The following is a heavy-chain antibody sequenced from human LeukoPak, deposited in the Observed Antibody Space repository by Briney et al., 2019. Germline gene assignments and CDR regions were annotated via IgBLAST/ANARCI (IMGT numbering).Heavy chain of an antibody. D-gene: IGHD6-13*01. CDR1: GGTFSSYA. CDR2: IIPIFGTA. J-gene: IGHJ4*02. CDR3: ARDHPPGIAAERALYYFDY. V-gene: IGHV1-69*13. Sequence: SVKVSCKASGGTFSSYAISWVRQAPGQGLEWMGGIIPIFGTANYAQKFQGRVTITADESTSTAYMELSSLRSEDTAVYYCARDHPPGIAAERALYYFDYWGQGTLVTVSS.